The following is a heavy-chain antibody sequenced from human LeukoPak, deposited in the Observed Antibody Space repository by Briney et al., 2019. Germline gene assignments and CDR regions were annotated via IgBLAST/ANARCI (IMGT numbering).Heavy chain of an antibody. V-gene: IGHV3-30*02. Sequence: GGSLRLSCAASGFTFSSYGMHWVRQAPGKGLEWVAVIWYDGSNKYYADSVKGRFTISRDNSKNTLYLQMNSLRAEDTAVYYCAKIMVAGTFRAFDIWGQGTMATVSS. CDR3: AKIMVAGTFRAFDI. CDR2: IWYDGSNK. CDR1: GFTFSSYG. J-gene: IGHJ3*02. D-gene: IGHD6-19*01.